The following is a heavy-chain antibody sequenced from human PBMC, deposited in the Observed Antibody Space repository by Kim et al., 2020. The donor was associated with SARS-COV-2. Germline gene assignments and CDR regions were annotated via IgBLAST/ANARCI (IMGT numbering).Heavy chain of an antibody. CDR2: IWYDGSNK. CDR3: ARDGSSGWYHYYYGMDV. V-gene: IGHV3-33*01. D-gene: IGHD6-19*01. J-gene: IGHJ6*02. CDR1: GFTFSGYG. Sequence: GGSLRLSCAASGFTFSGYGMHWVRQAPGKGLEWVAVIWYDGSNKYYADSVKGRFTISRDNSKNTLYLQMNSLRAEDTAVYYCARDGSSGWYHYYYGMDVWGQGTTVTVSS.